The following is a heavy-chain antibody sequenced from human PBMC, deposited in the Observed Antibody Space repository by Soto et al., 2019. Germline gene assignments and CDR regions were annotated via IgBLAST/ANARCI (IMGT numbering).Heavy chain of an antibody. CDR2: ISGSGGST. CDR1: GFTFSSYA. CDR3: AKDWGDSVALWFGVVTNYYYYGMDV. D-gene: IGHD3-3*01. Sequence: GGSLRLSCAASGFTFSSYAMSWVRQAPGKGLEWVSAISGSGGSTYYADSVKGRFTISRDNSKNTLYLQMNSLRAEDTAVYYCAKDWGDSVALWFGVVTNYYYYGMDVWGQGTTVTVSS. V-gene: IGHV3-23*01. J-gene: IGHJ6*02.